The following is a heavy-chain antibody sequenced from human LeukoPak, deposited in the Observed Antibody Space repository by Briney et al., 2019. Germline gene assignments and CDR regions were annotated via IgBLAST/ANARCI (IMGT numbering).Heavy chain of an antibody. CDR2: INPNSGDT. CDR1: GYTFTDYY. D-gene: IGHD1-1*01. Sequence: ASVKVSCKASGYTFTDYYIHLVRQAPRQALEWMGRINPNSGDTKYPQNFQDRVTMTRDTSTTTAYMDLTRLKSEDTAVYYCARSERRLDISHYYYPMDVWGQGTTVTVSS. J-gene: IGHJ6*02. V-gene: IGHV1-2*06. CDR3: ARSERRLDISHYYYPMDV.